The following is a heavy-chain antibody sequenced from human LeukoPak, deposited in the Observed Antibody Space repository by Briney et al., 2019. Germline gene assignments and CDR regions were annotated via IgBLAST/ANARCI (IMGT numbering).Heavy chain of an antibody. CDR3: ASGIAAAGTPFDY. CDR1: GYTFTSYD. D-gene: IGHD6-13*01. V-gene: IGHV1-8*01. J-gene: IGHJ4*02. CDR2: MNPSSGNT. Sequence: ASVKVSCKASGYTFTSYDINWVRQATGQGFEWMGWMNPSSGNTGYAQKFQGRVTITTDESTSTAYMELSSLRSEDTAVYYCASGIAAAGTPFDYWGQGTLVTVSS.